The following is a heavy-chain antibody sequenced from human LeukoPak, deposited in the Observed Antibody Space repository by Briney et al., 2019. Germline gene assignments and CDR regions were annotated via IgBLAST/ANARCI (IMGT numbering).Heavy chain of an antibody. V-gene: IGHV4-39*01. D-gene: IGHD3-10*01. J-gene: IGHJ6*03. CDR2: IYYSGNT. CDR3: ARGSASAPTIYM. Sequence: SETLSLTCTVSGDSISTSYSYWGWIRRPPGRGLEWVGSIYYSGNTYYNASLKSRVTISVDTSKNQFSLKLSSVTAADTAVYYCARGSASAPTIYM. CDR1: GDSISTSYSY.